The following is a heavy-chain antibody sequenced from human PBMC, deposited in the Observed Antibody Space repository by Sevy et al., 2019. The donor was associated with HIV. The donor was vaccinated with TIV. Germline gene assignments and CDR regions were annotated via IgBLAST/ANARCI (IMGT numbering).Heavy chain of an antibody. J-gene: IGHJ4*02. Sequence: GGSLRLSCAASGFTFNKYNMIWVRQAPGKGLEWVSFFSSGSNYIYYADSVRGRFTTSRDNAKNSLYLQMNTLRAEDTAVYYCAREGSGRYWGQGTLVTVSS. D-gene: IGHD3-10*01. CDR2: FSSGSNYI. CDR3: AREGSGRY. CDR1: GFTFNKYN. V-gene: IGHV3-21*01.